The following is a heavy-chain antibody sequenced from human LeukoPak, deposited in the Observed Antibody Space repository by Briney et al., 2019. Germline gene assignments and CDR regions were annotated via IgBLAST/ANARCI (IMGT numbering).Heavy chain of an antibody. J-gene: IGHJ4*02. D-gene: IGHD1-26*01. CDR1: GYTFTGYY. Sequence: SAKVSCKASGYTFTGYYMHWVRQAPGQGLEWMGGIIPIFGTANYAQKFQGRVTITADESTSTAYMELSSLRSEDTAVYYCARGASGSYLFDYWGQGTLVTVSS. CDR3: ARGASGSYLFDY. CDR2: IIPIFGTA. V-gene: IGHV1-69*13.